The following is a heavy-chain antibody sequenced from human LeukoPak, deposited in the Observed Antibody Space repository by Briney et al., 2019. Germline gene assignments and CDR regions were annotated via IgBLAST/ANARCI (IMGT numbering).Heavy chain of an antibody. J-gene: IGHJ6*02. CDR2: INNDGSNT. Sequence: PGGSLRPFCGVPGFTFRSYWMHWVRQAPGKGLVWVPRINNDGSNTTYADSVKGRFSISRDNAKNTLYLQMNSLRAEDTAVYYCVRPLQLGNYYYALDVWGQGTTVTVSS. D-gene: IGHD7-27*01. CDR3: VRPLQLGNYYYALDV. CDR1: GFTFRSYW. V-gene: IGHV3-74*03.